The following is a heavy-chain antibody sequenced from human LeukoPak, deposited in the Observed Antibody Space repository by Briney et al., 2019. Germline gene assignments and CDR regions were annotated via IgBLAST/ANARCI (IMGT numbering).Heavy chain of an antibody. Sequence: SETLSLTCAVSGYSISSGYYWGWSRQPPEKGLEWIGSIYHSGSVYYNPSLKSRITISVDTSKNQFSMKMRSVTASDTAVYYWARPVGLRITARYDAFDIWGQGTMVTVSS. V-gene: IGHV4-38-2*01. CDR3: ARPVGLRITARYDAFDI. D-gene: IGHD1-26*01. CDR2: IYHSGSV. J-gene: IGHJ3*02. CDR1: GYSISSGYY.